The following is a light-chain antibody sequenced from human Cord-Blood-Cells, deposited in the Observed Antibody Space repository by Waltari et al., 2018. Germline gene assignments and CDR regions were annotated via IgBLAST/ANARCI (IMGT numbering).Light chain of an antibody. CDR3: NSRDSSGNHV. CDR2: GKN. J-gene: IGLJ1*01. CDR1: SLRSYY. Sequence: SSELTQDPAVSVALGQTVRITCQGDSLRSYYSSWYQQKPGQAPVLVIYGKNNRPSGIPDRFSGSSSGKTASLTITGAQAEDEADYYCNSRDSSGNHVFGTGTKVTVL. V-gene: IGLV3-19*01.